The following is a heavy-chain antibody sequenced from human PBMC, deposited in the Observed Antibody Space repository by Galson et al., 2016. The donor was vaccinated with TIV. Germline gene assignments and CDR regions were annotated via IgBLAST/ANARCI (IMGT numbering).Heavy chain of an antibody. CDR1: HGSISSGSYY. Sequence: TLSLTCTVSHGSISSGSYYWTWTRQPAGKGLEWIGHLSSGGTTNYYPSFKGRVTMSLDTSKNQFSLKVTSVTAADTAVYYCARGRRGADSWSGYAFHDMDVWGQGTTVTVSS. J-gene: IGHJ6*02. CDR3: ARGRRGADSWSGYAFHDMDV. V-gene: IGHV4-61*09. CDR2: LSSGGTT. D-gene: IGHD3-3*01.